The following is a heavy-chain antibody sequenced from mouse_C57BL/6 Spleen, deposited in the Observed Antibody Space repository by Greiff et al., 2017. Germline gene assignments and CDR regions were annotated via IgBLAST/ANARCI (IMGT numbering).Heavy chain of an antibody. CDR1: GFTFSSYA. CDR2: ISDGGSYT. V-gene: IGHV5-4*01. J-gene: IGHJ4*01. D-gene: IGHD3-3*01. Sequence: EVHLVESGGGLVKPGGSLKLSCAASGFTFSSYAMSWVRQTPEKRLEWVATISDGGSYTYYPDNVKGRFTISRDNAKNNLYLQMSHLKSEDTAMYYCARGGWDYAMDYWGQGTSVTVSS. CDR3: ARGGWDYAMDY.